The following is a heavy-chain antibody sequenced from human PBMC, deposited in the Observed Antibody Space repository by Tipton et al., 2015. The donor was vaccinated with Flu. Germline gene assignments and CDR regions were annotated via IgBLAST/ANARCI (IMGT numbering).Heavy chain of an antibody. D-gene: IGHD2-21*01. V-gene: IGHV3-7*01. J-gene: IGHJ4*02. Sequence: VQLVQSGGGLIQPGGSLRLSCAASGFTVSSNYMGWVRQAPGKGLEWVANINEDGSTTYYVDSVKGRFTISRDNARNSVFLQMNSLRAEDTALYYCAVFKNPGHWGQGTLVTVSS. CDR1: GFTVSSNY. CDR3: AVFKNPGH. CDR2: INEDGSTT.